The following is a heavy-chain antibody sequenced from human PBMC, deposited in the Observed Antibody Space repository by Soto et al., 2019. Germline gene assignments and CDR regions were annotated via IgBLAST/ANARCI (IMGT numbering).Heavy chain of an antibody. Sequence: PSGTLSLTCTVSGCSISSSSYYWGWIRQPPGKGLEWIGSIYYSGSTYYNPSLKSRVTISVDTSKNQFSLKLSSVTAADTAVYYCARGFPTVVTVDYWGQGTLVTVSS. D-gene: IGHD4-17*01. V-gene: IGHV4-39*01. CDR3: ARGFPTVVTVDY. CDR2: IYYSGST. CDR1: GCSISSSSYY. J-gene: IGHJ4*02.